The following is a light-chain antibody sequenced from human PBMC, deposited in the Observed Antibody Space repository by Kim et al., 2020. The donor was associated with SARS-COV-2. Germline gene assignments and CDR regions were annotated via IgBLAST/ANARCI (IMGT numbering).Light chain of an antibody. Sequence: VGDRVTITCPARQRISISLAWFQWNPEKAPKPLIYAASSLQSGVPSTFRGSASGTDFPLTISSLQPEDFATYYCQPYNTFPPARTFGGGTTVDIK. CDR2: AAS. V-gene: IGKV1-16*01. CDR3: QPYNTFPPART. J-gene: IGKJ4*01. CDR1: QRISIS.